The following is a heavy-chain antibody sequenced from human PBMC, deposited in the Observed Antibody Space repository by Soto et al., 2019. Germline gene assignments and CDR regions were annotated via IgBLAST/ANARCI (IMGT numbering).Heavy chain of an antibody. CDR1: GGSISSYY. CDR2: IYYSGST. Sequence: SETLSLTCTVSGGSISSYYWSWIRQPPGKGLEWIGYIYYSGSTNYNPSLKSRVTISVDTSKNQFSLKLSPVTAADTAVYYCARDHYGDCDYWGQGTLVTVSS. J-gene: IGHJ4*02. V-gene: IGHV4-59*01. CDR3: ARDHYGDCDY. D-gene: IGHD4-17*01.